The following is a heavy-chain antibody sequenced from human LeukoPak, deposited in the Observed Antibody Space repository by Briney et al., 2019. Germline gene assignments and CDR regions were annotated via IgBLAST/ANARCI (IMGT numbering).Heavy chain of an antibody. CDR1: GFTFGDYA. D-gene: IGHD6-19*01. V-gene: IGHV3-49*03. CDR2: IRSKAYGGTT. Sequence: GGSLRLSCTASGFTFGDYAMSWFRQAPGKGLEWVGFIRSKAYGGTTEYAASVKGRFTISRDDSKSIAYLQMNSLKTEDTAVYYCTRDQPYSSANDAFDIWGQGTMVTVSS. CDR3: TRDQPYSSANDAFDI. J-gene: IGHJ3*02.